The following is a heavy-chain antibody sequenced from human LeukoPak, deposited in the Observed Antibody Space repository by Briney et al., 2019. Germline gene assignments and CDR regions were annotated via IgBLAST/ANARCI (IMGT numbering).Heavy chain of an antibody. D-gene: IGHD3-22*01. Sequence: PSQTLSLTCAVSGGSISSGGYSWSWIRQPPGKGLEWIGYIYHSGSTYYNPSLKSRVTISVDKSKNQFSLKLSSVTAADTAVYYCARDLRGDYYDSSGYFDYRGQGTLVTVSS. V-gene: IGHV4-30-2*01. CDR3: ARDLRGDYYDSSGYFDY. CDR1: GGSISSGGYS. CDR2: IYHSGST. J-gene: IGHJ4*02.